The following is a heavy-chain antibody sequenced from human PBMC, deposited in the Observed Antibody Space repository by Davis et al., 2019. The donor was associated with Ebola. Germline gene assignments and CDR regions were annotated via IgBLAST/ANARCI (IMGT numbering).Heavy chain of an antibody. CDR3: AILDTAMVTPGN. D-gene: IGHD5-18*01. Sequence: GGSLRLSCAASGFTFSTYGMHWVRQAPGKGLEWVAVISYDGNNKYYADSVKGRFTISRDNSKNSLYLQMNSLRAEDTAVYYCAILDTAMVTPGNWGQGTLVTVSS. J-gene: IGHJ4*02. V-gene: IGHV3-30*03. CDR1: GFTFSTYG. CDR2: ISYDGNNK.